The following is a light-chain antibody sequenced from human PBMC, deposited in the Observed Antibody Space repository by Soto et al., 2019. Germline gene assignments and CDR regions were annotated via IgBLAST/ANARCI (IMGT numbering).Light chain of an antibody. CDR2: DVS. CDR1: SSEVGGNKY. V-gene: IGLV2-14*03. Sequence: QSVLTQPASVSGSPGQSITISCTGTSSEVGGNKYVSWYQHYPGKAPKLMICDVSNRPSGVSNRFSGSKSGNTASLTISGLQAEDEADYYSDAFTGTTYDFGPGTKVTVL. CDR3: DAFTGTTYD. J-gene: IGLJ1*01.